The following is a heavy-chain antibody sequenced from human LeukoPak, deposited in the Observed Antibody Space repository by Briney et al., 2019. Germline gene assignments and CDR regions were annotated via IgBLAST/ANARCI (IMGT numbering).Heavy chain of an antibody. J-gene: IGHJ4*02. Sequence: ASVKVSCKASGYTFTGYYIHWVRQAPGQGLEWMGWISAYNGNTNYAQKLQGRVTMTTDTSTSTAYMELRSLRSDDTAVYYCARVREKDYDILTGYYNVPYGYWGQGTLVTVSS. D-gene: IGHD3-9*01. CDR2: ISAYNGNT. V-gene: IGHV1-18*04. CDR1: GYTFTGYY. CDR3: ARVREKDYDILTGYYNVPYGY.